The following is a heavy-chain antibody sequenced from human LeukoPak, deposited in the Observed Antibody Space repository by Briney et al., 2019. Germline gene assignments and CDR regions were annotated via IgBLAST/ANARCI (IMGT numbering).Heavy chain of an antibody. CDR1: GGSISSYY. Sequence: SETLSLTCTVSGGSISSYYWSWIRQPPGKGLEWIGYIYYSGSTNYNPSLKSRVTISVDTSKNQFSLKLSSVTAADTAVYYCARDLRSIAARPDYYYGMDVWGQGTTVTVSS. J-gene: IGHJ6*02. D-gene: IGHD6-6*01. CDR3: ARDLRSIAARPDYYYGMDV. CDR2: IYYSGST. V-gene: IGHV4-59*01.